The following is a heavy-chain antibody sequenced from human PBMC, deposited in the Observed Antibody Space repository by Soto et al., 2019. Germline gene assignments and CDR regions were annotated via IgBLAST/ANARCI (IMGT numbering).Heavy chain of an antibody. CDR1: GFTFSHAW. CDR2: VRSKPDGGTT. CDR3: TTEAPGGSNFDY. V-gene: IGHV3-15*01. Sequence: PGGSLRLSCAASGFTFSHAWMSWVRQAPGKGLEWVGRVRSKPDGGTTDYAAPVKGRFTISRDDSKNTLYLQMNSLKTEDTAVYYCTTEAPGGSNFDYWGQGTLVTVSS. J-gene: IGHJ4*02. D-gene: IGHD2-15*01.